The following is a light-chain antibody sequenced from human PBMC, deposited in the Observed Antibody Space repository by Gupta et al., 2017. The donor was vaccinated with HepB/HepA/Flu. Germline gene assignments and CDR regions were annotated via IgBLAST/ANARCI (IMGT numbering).Light chain of an antibody. J-gene: IGLJ3*02. Sequence: QSVLTQPPSVSGAPGQRVPISCTWSSSNIGAGYDVHWYQQLPGTAPKLLIYGNSNRPSGVPDRFSGSKSGTSASLAITGLQAEDEADYYCQSYDSSLSALFGGGTKLTVL. CDR1: SSNIGAGYD. CDR3: QSYDSSLSAL. CDR2: GNS. V-gene: IGLV1-40*01.